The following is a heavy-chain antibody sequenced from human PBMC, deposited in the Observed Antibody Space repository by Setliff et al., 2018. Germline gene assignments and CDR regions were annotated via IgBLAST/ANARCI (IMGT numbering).Heavy chain of an antibody. D-gene: IGHD1-1*01. CDR3: ARDREGDGNYYMDV. J-gene: IGHJ6*03. CDR2: VNTDESRT. CDR1: GFSFSSYW. Sequence: GGSLRLSCAASGFSFSSYWMHWVRQGSGKGLEWVARVNTDESRTTYAGSMKGRFNISRDNARNTVYLKMNSLGAEDTAVYYCARDREGDGNYYMDVWGRGTTVTVSS. V-gene: IGHV3-74*03.